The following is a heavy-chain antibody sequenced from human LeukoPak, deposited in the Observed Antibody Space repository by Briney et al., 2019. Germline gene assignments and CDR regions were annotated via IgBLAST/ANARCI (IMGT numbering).Heavy chain of an antibody. J-gene: IGHJ4*02. Sequence: PGRSLRLSCAASGFTFSSYYMHWVRQALGKGLEWVAVISFDGSRKYYADSVKGRFTISRDNSMNTLYLQMSSLRVEDTAIYYCAKAGASHTAMDFLFDYWGQGTLVTVSS. CDR3: AKAGASHTAMDFLFDY. CDR2: ISFDGSRK. D-gene: IGHD5-18*01. V-gene: IGHV3-30*18. CDR1: GFTFSSYY.